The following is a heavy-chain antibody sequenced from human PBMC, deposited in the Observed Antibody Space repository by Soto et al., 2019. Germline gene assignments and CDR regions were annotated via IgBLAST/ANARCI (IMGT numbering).Heavy chain of an antibody. CDR1: GFTFSSYG. CDR2: ISGSGGST. J-gene: IGHJ4*02. D-gene: IGHD2-15*01. V-gene: IGHV3-23*01. Sequence: GGSLRLSCAASGFTFSSYGMHWVRQAPGKGLEWVSAISGSGGSTYYADSVKGRFTISRDNSKNTLYLQMNSLRAEDTAVYYCAKLDVVVVVAAKDFDYWGQGTLVTVSS. CDR3: AKLDVVVVVAAKDFDY.